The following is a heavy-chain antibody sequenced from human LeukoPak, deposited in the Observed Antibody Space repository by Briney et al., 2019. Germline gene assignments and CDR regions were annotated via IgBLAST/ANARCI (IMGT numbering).Heavy chain of an antibody. V-gene: IGHV3-23*01. CDR1: GFTFSSYA. Sequence: GRSLRLSCAASGFTFSSYALTWVRQAPGKGLEWVSITSGSGGSTYYADSVKGRFTISRDNSKNTLYVQMNSLRAEDTAVYYCAKRDCTSTTCPFGFWGQGTLVTVSS. J-gene: IGHJ4*02. CDR2: TSGSGGST. CDR3: AKRDCTSTTCPFGF. D-gene: IGHD2-2*01.